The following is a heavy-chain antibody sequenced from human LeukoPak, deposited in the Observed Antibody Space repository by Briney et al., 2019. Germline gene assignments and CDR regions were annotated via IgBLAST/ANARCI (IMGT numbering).Heavy chain of an antibody. CDR1: GGYISSYY. CDR3: ALGDCSSTSCYVFDY. J-gene: IGHJ4*02. CDR2: IFNSGST. D-gene: IGHD2-2*01. V-gene: IGHV4-59*01. Sequence: SETLSLTCTVSGGYISSYYWSWIRQPPGKGLEWIGYIFNSGSTNYNPSLKSRVTISVDTSKNQFSLKLSSVTAADTAVYFCALGDCSSTSCYVFDYWGQGSLVTVSS.